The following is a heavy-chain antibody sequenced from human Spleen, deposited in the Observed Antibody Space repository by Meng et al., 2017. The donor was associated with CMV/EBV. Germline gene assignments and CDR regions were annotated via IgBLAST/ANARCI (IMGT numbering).Heavy chain of an antibody. Sequence: AGSGGSSSSRNWWSWVRQPPGKGLEWIGEIYKSGITNYSPSLKSRVTISIDKSKNQFSLKLTSVIAADTAVYYCARHYSQLLPIDYWGQGALVTVSS. D-gene: IGHD2-21*01. CDR2: IYKSGIT. V-gene: IGHV4-4*02. CDR1: GGSSSSRNW. CDR3: ARHYSQLLPIDY. J-gene: IGHJ4*02.